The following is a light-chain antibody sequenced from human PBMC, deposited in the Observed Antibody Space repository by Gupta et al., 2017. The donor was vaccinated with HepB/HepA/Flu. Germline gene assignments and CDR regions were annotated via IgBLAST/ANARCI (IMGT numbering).Light chain of an antibody. CDR1: SSDVGGYNY. V-gene: IGLV2-14*01. CDR3: TSDTSSSTFV. CDR2: DVS. Sequence: SALTQPASVSGSPGQSITISCTGTSSDVGGYNYVSWYHQHPGKAPKLMIYDVSNRPSGVASRFSASKSGNTASLTISGPQEEDAADYYCTSDTSSSTFVFGTGTKVTVL. J-gene: IGLJ1*01.